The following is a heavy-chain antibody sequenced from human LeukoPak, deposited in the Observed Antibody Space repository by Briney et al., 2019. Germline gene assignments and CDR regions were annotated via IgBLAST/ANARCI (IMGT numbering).Heavy chain of an antibody. CDR1: GYSFTRYY. D-gene: IGHD2-2*01. Sequence: ASVKVSCKASGYSFTRYYIHWVRQAPGQGLEWMGWISAYNGNTNYAQKLQGRVTMTTDTSTSTAYMELRSLRSDDTAVYYCARSHYYATHWFDPWGQGTLVTVSS. CDR2: ISAYNGNT. J-gene: IGHJ5*02. V-gene: IGHV1-18*04. CDR3: ARSHYYATHWFDP.